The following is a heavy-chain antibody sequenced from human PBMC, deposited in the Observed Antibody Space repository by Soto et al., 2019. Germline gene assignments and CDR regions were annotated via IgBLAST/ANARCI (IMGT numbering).Heavy chain of an antibody. CDR3: ARETPDWTIYWGYFDF. J-gene: IGHJ4*01. Sequence: SETLSLTCTVSGGSISDYYWSWIRQPAGKGLEWIGRISTSGTSNYNPSLESRVTMSVDSSKNQFSLRLSSVTAADTAVYYCARETPDWTIYWGYFDFWGHGTLVTVSS. CDR2: ISTSGTS. D-gene: IGHD7-27*01. V-gene: IGHV4-4*07. CDR1: GGSISDYY.